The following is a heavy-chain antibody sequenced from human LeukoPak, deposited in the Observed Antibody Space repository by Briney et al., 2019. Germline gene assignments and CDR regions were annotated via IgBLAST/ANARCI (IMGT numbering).Heavy chain of an antibody. CDR3: ARHVKLRYFDWLPRGAFDI. CDR1: GYSISSGYY. Sequence: PSETLSLTCTVSGYSISSGYYWGWIRQPPGKGLEWIGTFYHSGSTYYNPSLKSRVTISVDTSKNQFSLKLSSVTAADTAVYYCARHVKLRYFDWLPRGAFDIWGQGTMVTVSS. D-gene: IGHD3-9*01. V-gene: IGHV4-38-2*02. CDR2: FYHSGST. J-gene: IGHJ3*02.